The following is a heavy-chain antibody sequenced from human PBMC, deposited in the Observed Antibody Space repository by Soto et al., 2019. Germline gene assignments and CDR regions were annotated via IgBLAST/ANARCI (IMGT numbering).Heavy chain of an antibody. CDR2: IYYSGST. CDR1: GGSISSYY. J-gene: IGHJ5*02. D-gene: IGHD1-26*01. V-gene: IGHV4-59*01. Sequence: SETLSLTCTVSGGSISSYYWSWIRQPPGKGLEWIGYIYYSGSTNYNPSLKSRVTISVDTSKNQFSLKLSSVTAADTAVYYCARDTPPTLRGPLVGATSNWFDPWGQGTLVTVSS. CDR3: ARDTPPTLRGPLVGATSNWFDP.